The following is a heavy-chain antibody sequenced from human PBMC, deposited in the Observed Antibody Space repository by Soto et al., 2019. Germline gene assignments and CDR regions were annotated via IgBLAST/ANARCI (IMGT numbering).Heavy chain of an antibody. J-gene: IGHJ6*03. CDR1: GDSFSAYY. D-gene: IGHD5-12*01. CDR3: ARESGGATATLDYYYFYMDV. CDR2: INPNGGAT. Sequence: QVQLVQSGAEVKKPGASVKVSCKTSGDSFSAYYLHWVRQAPGQGLELLGWINPNGGATKYAQKFRGRVAMTRDTSIRTAYLELTSLRSDDTAIYYCARESGGATATLDYYYFYMDVWGKGTTVTVSS. V-gene: IGHV1-2*02.